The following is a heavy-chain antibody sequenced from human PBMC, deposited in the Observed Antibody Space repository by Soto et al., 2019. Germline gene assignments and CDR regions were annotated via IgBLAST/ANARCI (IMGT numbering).Heavy chain of an antibody. Sequence: PGASLKISCMPCGYSFTTYRSSLVRQNTGKGLAWTGSIDPSDSYTNYSTSLQGHLTISGDKSISTAYLKWRSLKASDTAMYHGARVVREIGVVPAAINYHCWDGWGQGTTVTVAS. D-gene: IGHD2-2*01. CDR2: IDPSDSYT. CDR3: ARVVREIGVVPAAINYHCWDG. J-gene: IGHJ6*02. V-gene: IGHV5-10-1*01. CDR1: GYSFTTYR.